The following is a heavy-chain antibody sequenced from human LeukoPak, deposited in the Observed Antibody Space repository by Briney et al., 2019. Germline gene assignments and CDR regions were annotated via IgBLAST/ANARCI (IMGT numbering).Heavy chain of an antibody. D-gene: IGHD2-8*01. V-gene: IGHV3-30*02. CDR3: TREACNGVCSYYYYYYMDV. CDR1: GFTFSTYD. J-gene: IGHJ6*03. CDR2: LRNDGRSK. Sequence: SGGSLRLSCAASGFTFSTYDMHWVRQAPGKGLEWVAFLRNDGRSKYYADSVKGRFTISTDNSKNTLHLQMNSLRAEDTAVYYCTREACNGVCSYYYYYYMDVWGKGTTVTVSS.